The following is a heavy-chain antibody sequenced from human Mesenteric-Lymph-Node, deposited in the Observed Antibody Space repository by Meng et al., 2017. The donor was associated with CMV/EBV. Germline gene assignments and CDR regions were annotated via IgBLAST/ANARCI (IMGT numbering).Heavy chain of an antibody. J-gene: IGHJ4*02. CDR3: ARPNPDFWSGPFDY. CDR2: IKQDKSEE. V-gene: IGHV3-7*01. Sequence: GGSLRLSCAASGFTFSTYWMSWVRQAPGKGLEWVANIKQDKSEEYYVDSVKGRFTISRDNAMNSLYLQMNSLRADDTAVYYCARPNPDFWSGPFDYWGQGIRVTVSS. D-gene: IGHD3-3*01. CDR1: GFTFSTYW.